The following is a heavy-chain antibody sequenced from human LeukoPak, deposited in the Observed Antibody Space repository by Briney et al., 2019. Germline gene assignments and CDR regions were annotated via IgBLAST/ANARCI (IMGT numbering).Heavy chain of an antibody. CDR2: ISGSGGST. V-gene: IGHV3-23*01. CDR3: AKVHRGYSYGRLYYFDY. Sequence: PGGSLRLSCAASGFTFSSYAMSWVRQAPGKGLEWVSAISGSGGSTYYADSVKGRFTISRDNSKNTLYLQMNSLRAEDTAVYYCAKVHRGYSYGRLYYFDYWGQGTLVTVSS. J-gene: IGHJ4*02. D-gene: IGHD5-18*01. CDR1: GFTFSSYA.